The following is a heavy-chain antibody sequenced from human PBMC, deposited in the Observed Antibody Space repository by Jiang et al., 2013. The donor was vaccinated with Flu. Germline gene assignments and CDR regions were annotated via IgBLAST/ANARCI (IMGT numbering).Heavy chain of an antibody. CDR3: ARSHSYDYGDRGYYYYGMDV. CDR1: GFTFSSYS. J-gene: IGHJ6*02. D-gene: IGHD4-17*01. V-gene: IGHV3-21*01. CDR2: ISSSSSYI. Sequence: ASGFTFSSYSMNWVRQAPGKGLEWVSSISSSSSYIYYADSVKGRFTISRDNAKNSLYLQMNSLRAEDTAVYYCARSHSYDYGDRGYYYYGMDVWGQGTTVTVSS.